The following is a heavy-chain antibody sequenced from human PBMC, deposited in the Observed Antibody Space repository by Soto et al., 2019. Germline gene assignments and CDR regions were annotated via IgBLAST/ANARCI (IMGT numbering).Heavy chain of an antibody. CDR1: GGSISSGGYS. Sequence: SETLSLTCAVSGGSISSGGYSWSWIRQPPGKGLEWIGYIYHSGSTYYNPSLKSRVTISVDRSKNQFSLKLSSVTAADTAVYYCARTDGGSYLFDYWGQGTLVTVSS. CDR3: ARTDGGSYLFDY. D-gene: IGHD1-26*01. CDR2: IYHSGST. V-gene: IGHV4-30-2*01. J-gene: IGHJ4*02.